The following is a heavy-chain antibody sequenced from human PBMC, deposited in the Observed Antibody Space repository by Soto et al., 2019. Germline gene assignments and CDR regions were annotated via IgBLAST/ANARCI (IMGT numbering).Heavy chain of an antibody. CDR1: GGSFSGYY. Sequence: SETLSLTCAVYGGSFSGYYWSWIRQPPGKGLEWIGEINHSGSTNYNPSLKSRVTISVDTSKNQFSLKLSSVTAADTAVYYCAGQEGDLDFWGGYYPPPDGMDVWGQGTTVTVSS. D-gene: IGHD3-3*01. CDR3: AGQEGDLDFWGGYYPPPDGMDV. CDR2: INHSGST. V-gene: IGHV4-34*01. J-gene: IGHJ6*02.